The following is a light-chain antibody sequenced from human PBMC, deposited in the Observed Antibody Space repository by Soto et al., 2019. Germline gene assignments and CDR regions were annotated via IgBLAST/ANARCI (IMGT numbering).Light chain of an antibody. V-gene: IGKV3-15*01. CDR3: QQHNNWPLT. CDR2: GAS. J-gene: IGKJ5*01. Sequence: EIVLTQSPGTLSLSPGERATLSCRASQSVGNNYLAWYQQKPGQAPRLLIYGASTRATGIPARFSGSGSGTEFTLTISSLQSEDFAVYYCQQHNNWPLTFGQGTRLEI. CDR1: QSVGNN.